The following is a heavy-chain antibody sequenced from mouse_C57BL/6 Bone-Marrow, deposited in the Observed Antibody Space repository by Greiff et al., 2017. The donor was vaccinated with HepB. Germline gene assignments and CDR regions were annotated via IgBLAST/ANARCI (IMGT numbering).Heavy chain of an antibody. V-gene: IGHV1-55*01. D-gene: IGHD4-1*01. CDR3: ARSGTIMDY. CDR2: IYPGSGST. J-gene: IGHJ4*01. CDR1: GYTFTSYW. Sequence: QVHVKQPGAELVKPGASVKMSCKASGYTFTSYWITWVKQRPGQGLEWIGDIYPGSGSTNYNEKFKSKATLTADKSSSTAYMELRSLTSEDSAVYFCARSGTIMDYWGQGTSVTVSS.